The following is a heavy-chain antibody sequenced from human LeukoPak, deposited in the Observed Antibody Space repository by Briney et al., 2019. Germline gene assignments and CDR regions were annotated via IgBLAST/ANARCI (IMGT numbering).Heavy chain of an antibody. J-gene: IGHJ5*02. V-gene: IGHV4-59*01. CDR3: ARLTGYSSESWFDP. Sequence: SETLSLTCTVSGGSISSYYWSWLRQPPGKGLEWIGYIHYSGSTNYKASLKSRVSISVDTSKNQFSLKLSSVTAADTAVYYCARLTGYSSESWFDPWGQGTLVTVSS. CDR2: IHYSGST. D-gene: IGHD3-9*01. CDR1: GGSISSYY.